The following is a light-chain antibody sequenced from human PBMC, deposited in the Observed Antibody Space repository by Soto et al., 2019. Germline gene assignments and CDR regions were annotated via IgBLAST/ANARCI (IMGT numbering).Light chain of an antibody. CDR1: SSNVGGNNY. Sequence: QSALTQPPSASGSPGQSVTISCTGSSSNVGGNNYNSWYQHHPGKAPKLMNYDVSQRPSGVPDRLSGSKSGNTASLTVSGLQADEEADYYCTSYGGSNAVVFGGGTKLTVL. J-gene: IGLJ2*01. CDR2: DVS. V-gene: IGLV2-8*01. CDR3: TSYGGSNAVV.